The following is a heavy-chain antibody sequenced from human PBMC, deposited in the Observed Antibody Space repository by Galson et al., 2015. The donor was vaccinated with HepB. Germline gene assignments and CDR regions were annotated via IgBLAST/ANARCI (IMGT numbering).Heavy chain of an antibody. CDR1: GYSFGSYG. Sequence: SCKASGYSFGSYGISWVRQAPGQGLEWMAWISASSEHITYAPKFQGRVTFTRDTSASTAYMELSSLKSEDTAFYYCAREGASSGLDLDYWGQGTLVTVSS. CDR3: AREGASSGLDLDY. V-gene: IGHV1-18*01. CDR2: ISASSEHI. D-gene: IGHD3-10*01. J-gene: IGHJ4*02.